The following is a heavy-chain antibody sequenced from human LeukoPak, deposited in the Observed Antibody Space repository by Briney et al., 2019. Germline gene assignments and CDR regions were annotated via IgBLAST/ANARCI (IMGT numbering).Heavy chain of an antibody. Sequence: SETLSLTCAVYGGSFSGYYWSWIRQPPGKGLEWIGEINHSGSTNYNPSLKSRVTISVDTSKNQFSLKLSSVTAADTAVYYCASTDGDHPLFDYWGQGTLVTVSS. CDR1: GGSFSGYY. V-gene: IGHV4-34*01. CDR2: INHSGST. CDR3: ASTDGDHPLFDY. J-gene: IGHJ4*02. D-gene: IGHD4-17*01.